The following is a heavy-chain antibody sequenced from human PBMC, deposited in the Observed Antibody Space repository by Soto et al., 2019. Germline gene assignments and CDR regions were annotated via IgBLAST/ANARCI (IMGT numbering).Heavy chain of an antibody. CDR2: ISSSGSTI. Sequence: GGSLRLSCAASGFTFSSYEMNWVRQAPGKGLEWVSYISSSGSTIYYADSVKGRFTISRDNAKNSLYLQMNSLRAEDTAVYYCARSHYYDSSGYYENAFDIWGQGTMVTVSS. CDR3: ARSHYYDSSGYYENAFDI. CDR1: GFTFSSYE. J-gene: IGHJ3*02. D-gene: IGHD3-22*01. V-gene: IGHV3-48*03.